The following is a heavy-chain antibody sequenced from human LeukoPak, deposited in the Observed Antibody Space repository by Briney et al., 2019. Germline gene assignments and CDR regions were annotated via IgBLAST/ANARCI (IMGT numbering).Heavy chain of an antibody. Sequence: TGGSLRLSCAASGFTFSSYAMSWVRQAPGKGLDWVSAISGSGRSTYYADSVKGQFTISRDNSKNTLYLQMNRLRVEDTAVYYCAKADRWDPTIQHXXXGXLXXVSP. CDR3: AKADRWDPTIQH. CDR1: GFTFSSYA. V-gene: IGHV3-23*01. J-gene: IGHJ1*01. CDR2: ISGSGRST. D-gene: IGHD1-26*01.